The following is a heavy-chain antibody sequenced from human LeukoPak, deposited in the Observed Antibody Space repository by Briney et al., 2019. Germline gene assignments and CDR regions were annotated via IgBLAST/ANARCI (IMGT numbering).Heavy chain of an antibody. CDR2: ISGSGGST. CDR3: AKDTWDSYGYDIDY. J-gene: IGHJ4*02. CDR1: GFTFSSYA. D-gene: IGHD5-18*01. Sequence: GGSLRLSCAASGFTFSSYAMSWVRQAPGKGLEWVSAISGSGGSTYCADSVKGRFTISRDNSKNTLYLQMNSLRAEDTAVYYCAKDTWDSYGYDIDYWGQGTLVTVSS. V-gene: IGHV3-23*01.